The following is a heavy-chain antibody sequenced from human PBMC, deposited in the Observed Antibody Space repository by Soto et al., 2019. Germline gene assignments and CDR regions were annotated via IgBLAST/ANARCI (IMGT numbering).Heavy chain of an antibody. V-gene: IGHV1-69*04. Sequence: SVKVSCKASGGTFSSYTISWVRQAPGQGLEWMGRIIPILGIANYAQKFQGRVTITADKSTSTAYMELSSLRSEDTAVYYCARESHLQYSRGYYYYMDVWGKGTTVTVSS. CDR1: GGTFSSYT. CDR2: IIPILGIA. J-gene: IGHJ6*03. D-gene: IGHD1-26*01. CDR3: ARESHLQYSRGYYYYMDV.